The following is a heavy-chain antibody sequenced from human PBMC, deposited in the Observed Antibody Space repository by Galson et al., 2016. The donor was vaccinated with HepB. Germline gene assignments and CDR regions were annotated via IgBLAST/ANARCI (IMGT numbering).Heavy chain of an antibody. CDR2: IHPGDAQT. V-gene: IGHV5-51*01. D-gene: IGHD5-24*01. CDR3: ARRRDGFYGMDV. J-gene: IGHJ6*02. Sequence: QSGAEVKRPGESLKISCQGSGYNFDNYWIAWVRQMPGKGLEWVGIIHPGDAQTPYSPSFHGQVTFSADKSITTAYLQWSSLKASDTAMYFCARRRDGFYGMDVWGQGTTVIV. CDR1: GYNFDNYW.